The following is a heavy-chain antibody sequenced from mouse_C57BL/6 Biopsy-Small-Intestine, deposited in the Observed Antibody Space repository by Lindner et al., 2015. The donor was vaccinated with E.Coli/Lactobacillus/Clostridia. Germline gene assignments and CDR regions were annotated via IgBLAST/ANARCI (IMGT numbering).Heavy chain of an antibody. D-gene: IGHD1-1*01. CDR3: ARWSQLADYFDC. J-gene: IGHJ2*01. CDR1: GYTFTSYD. V-gene: IGHV1-85*01. CDR2: IYPRDVSI. Sequence: VQLQESGPELVKPGASVKLSCKASGYTFTSYDINWVKQRPGQGLEWIGWIYPRDVSIQYNEKFKGKATLTVDTSSSTAYMELHSLTSEDSAVYFCARWSQLADYFDCWGQGTTLTVSS.